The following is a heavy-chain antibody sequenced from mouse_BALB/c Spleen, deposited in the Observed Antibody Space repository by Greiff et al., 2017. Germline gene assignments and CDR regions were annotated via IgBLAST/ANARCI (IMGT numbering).Heavy chain of an antibody. CDR3: ARGTRGIYACFAY. Sequence: EVKLMESGAELVKPGASVTLSCTASGFYIKDTYMHWVKQRPEQGLEWIGRIDPANGNTKYDPKFQGKATRTADTSSNTAYLQLSSLTSEDTAVYYGARGTRGIYACFAYWGQGTLVTVAA. V-gene: IGHV14-3*02. CDR2: IDPANGNT. J-gene: IGHJ3*01. CDR1: GFYIKDTY. D-gene: IGHD3-3*01.